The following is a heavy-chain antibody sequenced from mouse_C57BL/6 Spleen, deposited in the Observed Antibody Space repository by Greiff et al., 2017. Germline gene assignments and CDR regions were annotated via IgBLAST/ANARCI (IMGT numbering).Heavy chain of an antibody. CDR3: ARDQGYYDY. J-gene: IGHJ2*01. Sequence: EVKLMESGGGLVKPGGSLKLSCAASGFTFSSYAMSWVRQTPEKRLEWVATISDGGSYTYYPDNVKGRLTISRDNAKNNLYLQMSHLKSEDTAMYYCARDQGYYDYWGKGTTLTVSS. D-gene: IGHD2-3*01. CDR1: GFTFSSYA. CDR2: ISDGGSYT. V-gene: IGHV5-4*01.